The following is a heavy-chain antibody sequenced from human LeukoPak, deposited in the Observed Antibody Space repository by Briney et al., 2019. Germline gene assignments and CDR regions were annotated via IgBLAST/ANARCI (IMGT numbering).Heavy chain of an antibody. J-gene: IGHJ1*01. CDR2: IYSGGRT. CDR3: VRVKNVNADITFQY. Sequence: GGSLRLSCAASGFTVSSNYMSWVRQAPGKGLEWVSVIYSGGRTYYADSVKGRFTISRDNSKNTLYLQMNSLRAEDTAVYYCVRVKNVNADITFQYWGQGTLVTVSS. CDR1: GFTVSSNY. D-gene: IGHD3-9*01. V-gene: IGHV3-53*01.